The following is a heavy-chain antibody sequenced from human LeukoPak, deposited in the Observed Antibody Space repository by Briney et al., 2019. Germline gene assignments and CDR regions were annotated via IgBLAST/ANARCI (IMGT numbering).Heavy chain of an antibody. V-gene: IGHV3-74*01. CDR1: GFTFSTYT. CDR2: INSDGSST. J-gene: IGHJ4*02. CDR3: ARVPYGSGSFYF. D-gene: IGHD3-10*01. Sequence: GGSLRLSCAASGFTFSTYTMNWVRQAPGKGLVWVSRINSDGSSTSYADSVKGRFTISRDNAKNTLYLQMNSLRAEGTAVYYCARVPYGSGSFYFGGQGTLVTVSS.